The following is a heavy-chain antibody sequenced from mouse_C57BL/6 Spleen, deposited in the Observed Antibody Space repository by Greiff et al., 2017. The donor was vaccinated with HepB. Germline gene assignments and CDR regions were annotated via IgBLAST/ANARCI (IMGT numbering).Heavy chain of an antibody. CDR2: ISSGSSTI. CDR3: ARPRDYGSSFYAMDY. V-gene: IGHV5-17*01. CDR1: GFTFSDYG. J-gene: IGHJ4*01. D-gene: IGHD1-1*01. Sequence: EVHLVESGGGLVKPGGSLKLSCAASGFTFSDYGMHWVRQAPEKGLEWVAYISSGSSTIYYADTVKGRFTISRDNAKNTLFLQMTSLRSEDTAMYYCARPRDYGSSFYAMDYWGQGTSVTVSS.